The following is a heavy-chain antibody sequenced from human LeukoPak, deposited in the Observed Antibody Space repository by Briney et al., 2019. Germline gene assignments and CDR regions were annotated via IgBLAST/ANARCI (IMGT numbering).Heavy chain of an antibody. CDR2: TNPNSGGT. CDR3: AREGPRIAVAGTDWFDP. CDR1: GYSFTGYY. V-gene: IGHV1-2*02. J-gene: IGHJ5*02. Sequence: ASVKVSCKASGYSFTGYYMHWLRQAPGQGLEWMGWTNPNSGGTNYAQKFQGRVTMTRDTSISTAYMELSRLRSDDTAVYYCAREGPRIAVAGTDWFDPWGQGTLVTVSS. D-gene: IGHD6-19*01.